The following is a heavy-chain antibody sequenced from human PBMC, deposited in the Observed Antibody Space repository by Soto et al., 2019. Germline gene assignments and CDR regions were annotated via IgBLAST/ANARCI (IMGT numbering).Heavy chain of an antibody. V-gene: IGHV4-34*01. CDR1: GGSFSGYY. D-gene: IGHD2-2*01. J-gene: IGHJ5*02. CDR3: ARGRCSSTSCYNWFDP. CDR2: INHSGST. Sequence: SETLSLTCAVYGGSFSGYYWSWIRQPPGKGLEWIGEINHSGSTNYNPSLKSRVTISVDTSKNQFSLKLSSVTAADTAVYYCARGRCSSTSCYNWFDPWGQGTLVTVSS.